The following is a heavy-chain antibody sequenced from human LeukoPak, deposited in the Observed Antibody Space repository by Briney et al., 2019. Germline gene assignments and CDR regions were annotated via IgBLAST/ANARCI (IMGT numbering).Heavy chain of an antibody. CDR3: AKEASYCTNGVCYSRVFDT. V-gene: IGHV3-30*01. CDR2: IPYDGSGE. J-gene: IGHJ5*02. D-gene: IGHD2-8*01. Sequence: GGSLRLSCAASGFSFSDYALHWVRHSPGKGLEWLALIPYDGSGEIYAGSVRGRFSISRDNSKNTLYLQMNSLRDEDTAVYYCAKEASYCTNGVCYSRVFDTWGQGTLVTVSS. CDR1: GFSFSDYA.